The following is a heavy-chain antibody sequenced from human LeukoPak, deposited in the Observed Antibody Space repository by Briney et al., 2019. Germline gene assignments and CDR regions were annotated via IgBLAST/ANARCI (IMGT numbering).Heavy chain of an antibody. CDR1: GFTSSTYW. J-gene: IGHJ4*02. CDR3: ARSYYGGYEDF. V-gene: IGHV3-74*01. Sequence: PGGSLRLSCAASGFTSSTYWIHWVRQAPGKGLMWVSRINSDGSSTSYADSVKGRFTISRDNAKNTVYLHMNSLKVEDTAVYYCARSYYGGYEDFWGQRTLVAVSS. D-gene: IGHD4-17*01. CDR2: INSDGSST.